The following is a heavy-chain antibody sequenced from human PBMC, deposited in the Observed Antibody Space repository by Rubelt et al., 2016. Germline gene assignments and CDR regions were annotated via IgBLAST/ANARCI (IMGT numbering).Heavy chain of an antibody. CDR2: IKREGRST. Sequence: DAGFTGRSDGRHGEGEARGKGRGGEARIKREGRSTSYADSVKGRFTISRDNAKNTLYLQMNSLRAEDTAVYYCAREDELMVGAMGLDYWGQGTLVTVSS. D-gene: IGHD1-26*01. CDR1: GFTGRSDG. V-gene: IGHV3-74*01. CDR3: AREDELMVGAMGLDY. J-gene: IGHJ4*02.